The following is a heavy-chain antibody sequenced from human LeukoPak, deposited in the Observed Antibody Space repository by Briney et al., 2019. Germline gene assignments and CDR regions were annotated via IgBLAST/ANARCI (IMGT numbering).Heavy chain of an antibody. CDR2: ITSSSTYI. CDR3: ARGTLNIPGEHGAFDY. Sequence: GGSLRLSCASSGFTFNNYNMNWVRQAPGRGLEWVSSITSSSTYIYYADAVKGRFTISRDNAKNSLYLQMNSLRPDDTAVYYCARGTLNIPGEHGAFDYWGQGTLVTVSS. CDR1: GFTFNNYN. D-gene: IGHD1-14*01. V-gene: IGHV3-21*01. J-gene: IGHJ4*02.